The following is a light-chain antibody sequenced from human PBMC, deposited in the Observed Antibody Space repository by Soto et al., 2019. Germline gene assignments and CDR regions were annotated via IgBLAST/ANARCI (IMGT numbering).Light chain of an antibody. CDR1: QSLLHSNGYNY. Sequence: DIVMTQSPLSLPVTPGAPASISCRSSQSLLHSNGYNYLDWYLQKPGQSPQILIYLGSNRASGVPDRFSGSGSGTDFTLKISRVDAEDVGVYYCMQPLQSWTFGQGTKVDIK. CDR3: MQPLQSWT. V-gene: IGKV2-28*01. J-gene: IGKJ1*01. CDR2: LGS.